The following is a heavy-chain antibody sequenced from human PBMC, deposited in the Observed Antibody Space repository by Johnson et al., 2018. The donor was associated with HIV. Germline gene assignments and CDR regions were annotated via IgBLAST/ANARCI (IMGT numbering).Heavy chain of an antibody. D-gene: IGHD2-21*01. Sequence: QVQLVESGGGLVKPGGSLRLSCAASGFTFSDYYMSWIRQAPGQGLEWISYISSSDSTEYYADSVKGRFTISRDKDKNSVYLQMNNLRAEDTAVYYCVRDDGSDFEAFDIWGLGTMVTVSS. CDR2: ISSSDSTE. CDR1: GFTFSDYY. CDR3: VRDDGSDFEAFDI. J-gene: IGHJ3*02. V-gene: IGHV3-11*01.